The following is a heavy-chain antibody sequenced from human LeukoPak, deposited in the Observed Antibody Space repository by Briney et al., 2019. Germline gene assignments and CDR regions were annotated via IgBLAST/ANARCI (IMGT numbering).Heavy chain of an antibody. Sequence: ASVKVSCKASGYTFTGYYMHWVRQAPGQGLEWMGWINPNSGGTNYAQKFQGRVTMTRDTSISTAYMELRRLRSDDTAVYYCAIYYGSGSLVDYFDYWGQGTLVTVSS. CDR3: AIYYGSGSLVDYFDY. V-gene: IGHV1-2*02. D-gene: IGHD3-10*01. CDR1: GYTFTGYY. CDR2: INPNSGGT. J-gene: IGHJ4*02.